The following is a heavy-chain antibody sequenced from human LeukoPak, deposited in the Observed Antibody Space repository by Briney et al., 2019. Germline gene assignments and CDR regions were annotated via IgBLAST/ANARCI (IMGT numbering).Heavy chain of an antibody. CDR2: ISYDGSNK. Sequence: PGRSLRLSCAASGFTFSSYAMHWVRQAPGKGLEWVAVISYDGSNKYYADSVKGRFTISRDNSKNTLYLQMNSLRAEDTAVYYCGTRVAFDIWGQGTMVTVSS. CDR1: GFTFSSYA. V-gene: IGHV3-30*11. CDR3: GTRVAFDI. J-gene: IGHJ3*02.